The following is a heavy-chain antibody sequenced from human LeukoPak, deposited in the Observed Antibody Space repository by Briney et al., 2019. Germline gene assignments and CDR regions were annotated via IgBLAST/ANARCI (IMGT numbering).Heavy chain of an antibody. CDR3: ARGGGSTSLDAFDI. J-gene: IGHJ3*02. Sequence: GGSVRLSCAASGLTFSIYAIHWVRQAPGKGLEWVSSISSSTSYIYYADSVKGRFTISRDNAKNSLYLQMNSLRAEDTAVYYCARGGGSTSLDAFDIWGQGTMVTVSS. CDR1: GLTFSIYA. D-gene: IGHD2-2*01. V-gene: IGHV3-21*01. CDR2: ISSSTSYI.